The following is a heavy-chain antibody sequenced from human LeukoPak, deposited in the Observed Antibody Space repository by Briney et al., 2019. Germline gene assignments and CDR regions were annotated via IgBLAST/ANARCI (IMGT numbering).Heavy chain of an antibody. CDR3: ARGVPRYCSSTSCYTEYFQH. CDR1: GYTFTGYY. D-gene: IGHD2-2*02. J-gene: IGHJ1*01. CDR2: INPNSGGT. Sequence: ASVKVSCTASGYTFTGYYMHWVRQAPGQGLEWMGWINPNSGGTNYAQKFQGRVTMTRDTSISTAYLELSRLRSDDTAVYYCARGVPRYCSSTSCYTEYFQHWGQGTLVTVSS. V-gene: IGHV1-2*02.